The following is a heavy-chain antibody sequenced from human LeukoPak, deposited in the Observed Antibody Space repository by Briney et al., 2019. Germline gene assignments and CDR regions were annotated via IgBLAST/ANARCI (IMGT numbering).Heavy chain of an antibody. Sequence: PGGSLRLSCAASGFTFSSYGMHWVRQAPGKGLEWVAVISYDGSNKYYADSVKGRFTISRDNSKNTLYLQMNRLRAEDTALYYCAREKNMVRGVNYYYMDVWGKGTTVTISS. CDR3: AREKNMVRGVNYYYMDV. J-gene: IGHJ6*03. CDR1: GFTFSSYG. V-gene: IGHV3-30*03. D-gene: IGHD3-10*01. CDR2: ISYDGSNK.